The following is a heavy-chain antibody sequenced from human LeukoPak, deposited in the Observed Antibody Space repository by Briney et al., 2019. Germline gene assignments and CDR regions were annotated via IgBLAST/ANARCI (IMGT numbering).Heavy chain of an antibody. Sequence: GASVKVSCKASGYTFTSYGISWVRQAPGQGLEWMGWISAYNGNTNYAQKLQGRVTMTTDTSTSKAYMELRSLGSDETAVYYCASGNIVVVPAAIQDYYYYGMDVWGQGTTVTVSS. D-gene: IGHD2-2*02. CDR3: ASGNIVVVPAAIQDYYYYGMDV. CDR1: GYTFTSYG. CDR2: ISAYNGNT. V-gene: IGHV1-18*01. J-gene: IGHJ6*02.